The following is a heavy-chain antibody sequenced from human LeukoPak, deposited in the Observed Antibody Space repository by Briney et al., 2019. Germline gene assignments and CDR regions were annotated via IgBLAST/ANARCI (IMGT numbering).Heavy chain of an antibody. CDR1: GFTFSNYW. J-gene: IGHJ5*02. V-gene: IGHV3-7*01. Sequence: GGSLRLSCTASGFTFSNYWMHWVRQAPGKGLEWVANIKQDGSEKYYVDSVKGRFTISRDNAKNSLYLQMSSLRAEDTAVYYCVEINTPWGQGTLVTVSS. CDR2: IKQDGSEK. CDR3: VEINTP. D-gene: IGHD1-1*01.